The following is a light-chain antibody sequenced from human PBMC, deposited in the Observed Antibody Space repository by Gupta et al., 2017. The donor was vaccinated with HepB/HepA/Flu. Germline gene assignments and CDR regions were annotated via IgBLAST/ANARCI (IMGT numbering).Light chain of an antibody. V-gene: IGKV1-39*01. CDR3: QQTYSAPTT. CDR2: GGS. CDR1: QSISIY. J-gene: IGKJ2*01. Sequence: DIQMTQSPSSLSASVGDRVTITCRPSQSISIYLNWYQQKVGKAPKLLMFGGSDLQSGVPSRLSGSRSGTDFTLTISSLQPEDFATYYCQQTYSAPTTFGQWTKLEIK.